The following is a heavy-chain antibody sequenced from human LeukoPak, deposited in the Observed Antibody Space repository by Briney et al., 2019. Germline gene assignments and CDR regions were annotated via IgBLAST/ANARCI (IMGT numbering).Heavy chain of an antibody. D-gene: IGHD2-21*02. V-gene: IGHV4-34*01. CDR3: ARAVVVTAIMGAFDI. CDR1: GGSFSGYY. Sequence: SETLSLTCAVYGGSFSGYYWSWIRQPPGKGLEWIGEINHSGSTDYNPSLKSRVTISVDTSKNQFSLKLSSVTAADTAVYYCARAVVVTAIMGAFDIWGQGTMVTVSS. CDR2: INHSGST. J-gene: IGHJ3*02.